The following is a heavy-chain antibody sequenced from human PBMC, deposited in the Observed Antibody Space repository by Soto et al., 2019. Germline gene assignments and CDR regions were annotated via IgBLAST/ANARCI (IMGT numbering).Heavy chain of an antibody. D-gene: IGHD2-2*01. CDR1: GGSFSGYY. J-gene: IGHJ5*02. CDR2: INHRGST. CDR3: ARGGFCTSTTCRVVNWFDP. Sequence: QVQLQQWGAGLLKPSETLSLTCVVYGGSFSGYYWSWIRQSPGKGLEWIGGINHRGSTNYNPSLESRVPISVVPSKNHFSLKLPSVTAEATAIYFGARGGFCTSTTCRVVNWFDPWGQGTLVTVSS. V-gene: IGHV4-34*01.